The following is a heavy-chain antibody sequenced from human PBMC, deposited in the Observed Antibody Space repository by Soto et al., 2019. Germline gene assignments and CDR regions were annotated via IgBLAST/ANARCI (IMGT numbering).Heavy chain of an antibody. J-gene: IGHJ2*01. CDR2: ISPHNAKT. CDR1: GYTFSSRG. Sequence: QAQLVQSGPEVKEPGASVKVSCKASGYTFSSRGIYWVRQAPGQGLEWMGWISPHNAKTHYAQSLQGRVTLTTDTSTSTAXMDLRSLRSDDTAVYYXVREXGDYDWYFDLWGRGTPVTVSS. CDR3: VREXGDYDWYFDL. D-gene: IGHD4-17*01. V-gene: IGHV1-18*01.